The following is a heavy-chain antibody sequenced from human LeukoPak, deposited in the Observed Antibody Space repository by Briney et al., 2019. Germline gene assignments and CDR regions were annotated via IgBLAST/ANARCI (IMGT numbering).Heavy chain of an antibody. CDR3: ARVTSGSSSWVGADYYYYYMDV. CDR1: GGSISSYY. CDR2: INHSGST. Sequence: SETLSLTCTVSGGSISSYYWSWIRQPPGKGLEWIGEINHSGSTNYNPSLKSRVTISVDTSKNQFSLKLSSVTAADTAVYYCARVTSGSSSWVGADYYYYYMDVWGKGTTVTISS. J-gene: IGHJ6*03. D-gene: IGHD6-13*01. V-gene: IGHV4-34*01.